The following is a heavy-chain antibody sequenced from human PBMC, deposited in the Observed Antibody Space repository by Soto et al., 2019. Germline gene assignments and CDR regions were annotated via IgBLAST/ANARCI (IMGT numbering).Heavy chain of an antibody. V-gene: IGHV3-9*01. D-gene: IGHD3-22*01. CDR1: GFTFDDYA. J-gene: IGHJ3*02. CDR2: ISWNSGSI. Sequence: PGGSLRLSCAASGFTFDDYAMHWVRQAPGKGLEWVSGISWNSGSIGYADSVKGRFTISRDNAKNSLYLQMNSLRAEDTALYYCAKAYDDAFDIWGQGTMVTVSS. CDR3: AKAYDDAFDI.